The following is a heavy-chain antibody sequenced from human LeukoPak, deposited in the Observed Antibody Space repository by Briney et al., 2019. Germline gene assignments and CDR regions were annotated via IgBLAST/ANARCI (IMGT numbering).Heavy chain of an antibody. CDR1: GGTFSSYA. V-gene: IGHV1-69*04. Sequence: ASVKVSCKASGGTFSSYAISWVRQAPGQGLEWMGRIIPIFGIANYAQKFQGIVTITADKSTSTAYMELSSLRSEDTAVYYCARARAAPPSYYGMDVWGQGTTVTVSS. CDR3: ARARAAPPSYYGMDV. D-gene: IGHD6-25*01. CDR2: IIPIFGIA. J-gene: IGHJ6*02.